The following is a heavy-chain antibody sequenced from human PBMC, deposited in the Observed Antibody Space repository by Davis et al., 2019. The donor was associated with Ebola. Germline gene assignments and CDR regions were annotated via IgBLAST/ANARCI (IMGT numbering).Heavy chain of an antibody. CDR1: GGSISSSY. Sequence: SETLSLTCTVSGGSISSSYWSWIRQPPGKGLEWIGYIYYSESSNYNPSLKSRVTISVDTSKNHFSLKLNSVTAADTAVYYCARDSRWLVPGTYYYYGMDVWGQGTTVTVSS. V-gene: IGHV4-59*01. J-gene: IGHJ6*02. CDR3: ARDSRWLVPGTYYYYGMDV. D-gene: IGHD6-19*01. CDR2: IYYSESS.